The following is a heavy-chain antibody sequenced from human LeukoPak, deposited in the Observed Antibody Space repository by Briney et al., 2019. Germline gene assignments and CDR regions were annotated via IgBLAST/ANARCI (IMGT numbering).Heavy chain of an antibody. J-gene: IGHJ4*02. CDR3: ARVDRRDGYPIDY. D-gene: IGHD5-24*01. V-gene: IGHV1-8*01. Sequence: ASVKVSCKASGYTFTSYDINWARQATGQGLEWMGWMNPNSGNTGYAQKFQGRVTMTRNTSISTAYMELSSLRSEDTAVYYCARVDRRDGYPIDYWGQGTLVTVSS. CDR1: GYTFTSYD. CDR2: MNPNSGNT.